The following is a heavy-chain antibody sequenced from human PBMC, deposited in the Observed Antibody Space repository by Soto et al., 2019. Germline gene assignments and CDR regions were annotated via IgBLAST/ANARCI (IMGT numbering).Heavy chain of an antibody. Sequence: EVQLLESGGGLVQPGGSLRLSCAASGFTFSSYAMSWVRQAPGKGLEWVSAISGSGGSTYYGDSVKGRFTISRDNSKNSLYLQMNSLRAEDTAVYYCAKDITMIVVVITGMDVWGQGTTVTVSS. J-gene: IGHJ6*02. V-gene: IGHV3-23*02. CDR2: ISGSGGST. CDR1: GFTFSSYA. CDR3: AKDITMIVVVITGMDV. D-gene: IGHD3-22*01.